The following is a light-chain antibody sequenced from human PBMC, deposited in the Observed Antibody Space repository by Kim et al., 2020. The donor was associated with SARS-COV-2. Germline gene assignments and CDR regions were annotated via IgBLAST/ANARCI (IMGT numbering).Light chain of an antibody. V-gene: IGKV3-20*01. Sequence: PGERAPLSFRASYSLNSNYVAWYQQKPGQAPRLLISGASTRATGIPDRFSGSGSGTDFTLTINRLEPEDFAVYYCQFYGSSPRWTFGQGTKVDIK. CDR3: QFYGSSPRWT. CDR2: GAS. J-gene: IGKJ1*01. CDR1: YSLNSNY.